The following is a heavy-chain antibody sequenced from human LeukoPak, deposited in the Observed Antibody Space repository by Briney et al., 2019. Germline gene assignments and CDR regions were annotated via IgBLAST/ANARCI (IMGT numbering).Heavy chain of an antibody. Sequence: ASETLSLTCTVSGGSISRVSYYWGWIRQPPGKGLEWIGYIYYNGSTYYNPSLKSRVTISVDTSNNQFSLRLGSVTAADTAVYYCARDVRVGWELIGWGQGTLVTISS. V-gene: IGHV4-39*07. J-gene: IGHJ4*02. CDR2: IYYNGST. CDR3: ARDVRVGWELIG. CDR1: GGSISRVSYY. D-gene: IGHD1-26*01.